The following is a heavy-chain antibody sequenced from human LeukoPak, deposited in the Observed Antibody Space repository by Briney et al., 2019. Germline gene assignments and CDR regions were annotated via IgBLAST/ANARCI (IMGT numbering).Heavy chain of an antibody. CDR2: IKKDGSEK. J-gene: IGHJ4*02. D-gene: IGHD1-7*01. Sequence: GGSLRLSCAASGFTLSSYWMSWVRQAPGKGLEWVANIKKDGSEKWYVDSVEGRFTISRDHAKNSLYLQMNSLRVADTAVYYCERSGTSASFDYWGQGTLVTVSS. V-gene: IGHV3-7*01. CDR1: GFTLSSYW. CDR3: ERSGTSASFDY.